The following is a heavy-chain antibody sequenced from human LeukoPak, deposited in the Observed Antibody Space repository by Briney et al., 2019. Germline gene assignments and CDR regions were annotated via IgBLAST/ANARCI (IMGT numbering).Heavy chain of an antibody. CDR1: GGSFSGYY. V-gene: IGHV4-34*01. CDR2: INHSGST. D-gene: IGHD3-10*01. J-gene: IGHJ4*02. CDR3: ARVYRGAIITRYYFDY. Sequence: SETLSLTCAVYGGSFSGYYWSWIRQPPGKGLEWIGEINHSGSTNYNPSLKSRVTISVDTSKNQFSLKLSSVTAADTAVYYCARVYRGAIITRYYFDYWGQGTLVTVSS.